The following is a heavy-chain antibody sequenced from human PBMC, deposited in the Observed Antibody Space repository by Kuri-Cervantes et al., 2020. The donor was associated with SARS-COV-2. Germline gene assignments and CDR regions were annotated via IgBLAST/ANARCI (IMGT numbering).Heavy chain of an antibody. CDR1: GFSLSRYT. CDR3: AKDESAWEWYYYYYMDV. CDR2: ISGSGSYI. V-gene: IGHV3-21*01. D-gene: IGHD1-26*01. Sequence: GGSLRLSCAASGFSLSRYTMNWVRQAPGKALEWVSSISGSGSYIYYADSVKGRFTISRDNAKNSLYLQMNSLRAEDTAVYYCAKDESAWEWYYYYYMDVWGKGTTVTVSS. J-gene: IGHJ6*03.